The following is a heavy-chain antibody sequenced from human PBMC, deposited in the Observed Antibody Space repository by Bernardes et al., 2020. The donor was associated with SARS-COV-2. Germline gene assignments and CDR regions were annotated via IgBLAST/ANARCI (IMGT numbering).Heavy chain of an antibody. D-gene: IGHD6-13*01. CDR2: INPNTCST. CDR1: GYTFTRYF. CDR3: ARTRTTISTAGIPVDY. V-gene: IGHV1-2*02. J-gene: IGHJ4*02. Sequence: ASVKVSCKASGYTFTRYFLHGVRPAPGQRREWMGWINPNTCSTNYVQKFQGRVTMTRDTSITTAYMKLSRLGSDDTAIYFCARTRTTISTAGIPVDYWGQGTLVTVSS.